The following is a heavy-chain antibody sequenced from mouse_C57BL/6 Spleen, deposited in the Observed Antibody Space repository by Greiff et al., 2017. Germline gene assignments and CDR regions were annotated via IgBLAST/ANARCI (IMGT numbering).Heavy chain of an antibody. CDR3: ARYGNDWYFDV. J-gene: IGHJ1*03. CDR1: GYTFTSYW. V-gene: IGHV1-72*01. D-gene: IGHD2-1*01. CDR2: IDPNSGGT. Sequence: QVQLQQPGAELVKPGASVKLSCNASGYTFTSYWMHWVKQRPGRGLEWIGRIDPNSGGTKYNEKFKSKATLTVDKPSSTAYMQLSSLTSEDSAVYYCARYGNDWYFDVWGTGTTVTVSS.